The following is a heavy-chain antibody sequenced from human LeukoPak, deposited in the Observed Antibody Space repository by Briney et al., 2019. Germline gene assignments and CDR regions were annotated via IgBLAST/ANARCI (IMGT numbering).Heavy chain of an antibody. CDR1: GFTFSNYG. V-gene: IGHV3-33*01. CDR2: IWYDGSYK. D-gene: IGHD2-2*01. Sequence: GGSLRLSCAASGFTFSNYGMHWVRQAPGKGLEWVAAIWYDGSYKYYTDSVKGRFTISRDNAKNSLYLQMNSLRAEDTAVYYCAREGCSSTSCPVDYWGQGTLVTVSS. J-gene: IGHJ4*02. CDR3: AREGCSSTSCPVDY.